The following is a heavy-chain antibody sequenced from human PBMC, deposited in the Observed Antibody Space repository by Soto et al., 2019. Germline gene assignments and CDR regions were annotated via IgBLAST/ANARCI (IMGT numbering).Heavy chain of an antibody. V-gene: IGHV1-18*01. D-gene: IGHD5-12*01. Sequence: ASVKVSCKASGYTFTSYGISWVRQAPGQGLEWVGWISAYNGNTNYAQKLQGRVTMTTDTSTSTAYMELRSLRSDDTAVYYCARQREGQVATIYGYWGQGTLVTVSS. J-gene: IGHJ4*02. CDR2: ISAYNGNT. CDR1: GYTFTSYG. CDR3: ARQREGQVATIYGY.